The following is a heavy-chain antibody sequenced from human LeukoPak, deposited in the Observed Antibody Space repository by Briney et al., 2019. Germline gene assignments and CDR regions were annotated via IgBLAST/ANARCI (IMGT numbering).Heavy chain of an antibody. CDR2: IYHSGST. V-gene: IGHV4-30-2*01. Sequence: SETLSLTCTVSGGSISSGGYYWSWIRQPPGKGLEWIGYIYHSGSTYYNPSLKSRVTISVDRSKNQFSLKLSSVTAADTAVYYCARVPNYGDHDYYFDYWGQGTQVTVSS. CDR1: GGSISSGGYY. J-gene: IGHJ4*02. CDR3: ARVPNYGDHDYYFDY. D-gene: IGHD4-17*01.